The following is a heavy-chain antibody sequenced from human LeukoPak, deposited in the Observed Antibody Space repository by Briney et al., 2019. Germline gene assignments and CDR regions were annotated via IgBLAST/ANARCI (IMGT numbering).Heavy chain of an antibody. CDR3: ARISYGDYVPAYYFDY. CDR2: IIPIFGTA. V-gene: IGHV1-69*13. D-gene: IGHD4-17*01. CDR1: GGTFSSYA. J-gene: IGHJ4*02. Sequence: SVKVSCKASGGTFSSYAISWVRQAPGQGLEWMGGIIPIFGTANYAQKFQGRVTITADESTSTAYMELSSLRSEDTAVYYCARISYGDYVPAYYFDYWGQGTLVTVSS.